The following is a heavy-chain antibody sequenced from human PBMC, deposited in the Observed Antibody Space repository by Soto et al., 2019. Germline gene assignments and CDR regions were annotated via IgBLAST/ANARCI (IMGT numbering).Heavy chain of an antibody. V-gene: IGHV3-30*18. Sequence: QVQLVESGGGVVQPGRSLRLSCAASGFTFSSYGMHWVRQAPGKGLEWVAVISYDGSNKYYADSVKGRFTISRDNSKNTLYLQMNSLRAEDTAVYYCAKPTLIAVGEFFDYWGQGTLVTVSS. CDR3: AKPTLIAVGEFFDY. D-gene: IGHD3-10*01. J-gene: IGHJ4*02. CDR2: ISYDGSNK. CDR1: GFTFSSYG.